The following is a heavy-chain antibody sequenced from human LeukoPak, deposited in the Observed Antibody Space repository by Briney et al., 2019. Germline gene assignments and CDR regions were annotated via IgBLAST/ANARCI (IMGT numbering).Heavy chain of an antibody. J-gene: IGHJ1*01. Sequence: ASVKVSCKASGYTFTSYAMHWVRQAPGQRLEWMGWINAGNGNTKYSQEFQGRVTITADESTSTAYMELSSLRSEDTAVYYCVLANYDSSGYYYVEHWGQGTLVTVSS. CDR1: GYTFTSYA. D-gene: IGHD3-22*01. V-gene: IGHV1-3*03. CDR2: INAGNGNT. CDR3: VLANYDSSGYYYVEH.